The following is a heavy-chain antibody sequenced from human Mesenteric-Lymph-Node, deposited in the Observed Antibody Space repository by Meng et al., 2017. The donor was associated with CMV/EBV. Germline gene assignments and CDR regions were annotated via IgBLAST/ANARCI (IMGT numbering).Heavy chain of an antibody. CDR3: ARAVRGYSYGSNY. J-gene: IGHJ4*02. CDR1: GFTFSSYG. CDR2: ISSSSSYI. Sequence: GGSLRLSCAASGFTFSSYGMHWVRQAPGKGLEWVSSISSSSSYIYYADSVKGRFTISRDNAKNSLYLQMNSLRAEDTAVYYCARAVRGYSYGSNYWGQGTLVTVSS. D-gene: IGHD5-18*01. V-gene: IGHV3-21*01.